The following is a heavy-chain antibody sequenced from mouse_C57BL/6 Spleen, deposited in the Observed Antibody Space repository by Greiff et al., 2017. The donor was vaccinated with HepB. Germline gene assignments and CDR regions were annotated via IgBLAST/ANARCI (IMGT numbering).Heavy chain of an antibody. Sequence: VQLQQSGAELVRPGASVKLSCTASGFNIKDYYMHWVKQRPEQGLEWIGRIDPEDGDTEYAPKFQGKATMTADTSSNTAYLQLSSLTSEDTAVYDCTTDGYYPHYAMDYWGQGTSVTVSS. CDR1: GFNIKDYY. V-gene: IGHV14-1*01. CDR3: TTDGYYPHYAMDY. CDR2: IDPEDGDT. J-gene: IGHJ4*01. D-gene: IGHD2-3*01.